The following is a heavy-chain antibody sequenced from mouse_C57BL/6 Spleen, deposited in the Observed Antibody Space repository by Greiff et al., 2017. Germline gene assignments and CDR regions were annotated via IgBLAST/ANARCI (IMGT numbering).Heavy chain of an antibody. CDR3: ARSPFYDGRTWCAY. Sequence: DVKLVESGGGLVQPGGSLSLSCAASGFTFTDYYMSWVRQPPGKALEWLGFIRNKANGYTTEYSASVKGRFTISRDNSESILYLQMNALRAKDSATYYCARSPFYDGRTWCAYWGQGTLVTVSA. J-gene: IGHJ3*01. CDR2: IRNKANGYTT. D-gene: IGHD1-1*01. V-gene: IGHV7-3*01. CDR1: GFTFTDYY.